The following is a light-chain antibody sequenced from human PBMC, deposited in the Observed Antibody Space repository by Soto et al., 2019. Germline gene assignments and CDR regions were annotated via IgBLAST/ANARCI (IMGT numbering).Light chain of an antibody. CDR3: QQRTNWPPGYS. V-gene: IGKV3-11*01. J-gene: IGKJ2*03. CDR1: QSVGRY. CDR2: DAS. Sequence: EVVLTQSPASLSLSPGERATVSCRASQSVGRYLAWYQQKIGQAPRLLIYDASSRAIGTPARFSGSGSGTDFTLTISSLESEDFAVYYCQQRTNWPPGYSFGQGTKLEIK.